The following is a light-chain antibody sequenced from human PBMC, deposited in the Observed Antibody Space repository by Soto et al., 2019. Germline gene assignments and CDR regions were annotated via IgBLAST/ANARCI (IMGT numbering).Light chain of an antibody. Sequence: QSALTQPASVSGSPGQSITISCSGTSSDVGGYNYVSWYQQHPGKAPKPLISEVSNRPSGVSNRFSGSKSGNTASLTISGLQAEDEAEYYCSSYTTSRTVVFGGGTKVTVL. V-gene: IGLV2-14*01. CDR2: EVS. CDR1: SSDVGGYNY. CDR3: SSYTTSRTVV. J-gene: IGLJ2*01.